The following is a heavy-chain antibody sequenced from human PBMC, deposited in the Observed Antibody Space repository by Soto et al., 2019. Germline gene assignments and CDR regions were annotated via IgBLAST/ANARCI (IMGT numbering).Heavy chain of an antibody. CDR2: INHSGST. Sequence: PSETLSLTCAVYGGSFSGYYWSWIRQPPGKGLEWIGEINHSGSTNYNPSLKSRVTVSVDTSKNQFSLKLSSVTAADTAVYYCARGSLTYYHFWSRTFDPWGQGNLVTVSS. J-gene: IGHJ5*02. CDR3: ARGSLTYYHFWSRTFDP. CDR1: GGSFSGYY. V-gene: IGHV4-34*01. D-gene: IGHD3-3*01.